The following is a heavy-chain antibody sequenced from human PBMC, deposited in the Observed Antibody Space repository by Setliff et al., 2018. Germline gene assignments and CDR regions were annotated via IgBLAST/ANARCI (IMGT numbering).Heavy chain of an antibody. CDR2: LYHSGTT. J-gene: IGHJ4*02. D-gene: IGHD3-22*01. CDR1: GFSITSGYY. Sequence: SETLSLTCAVSGFSITSGYYWGWIRQAPGKGLEWIGSLYHSGTTYYNPSLKRRVTISLDTSKNHFSLNLNSVTAADTAVYYCASVVEDYYDSSGYLLPSYYFDCWGQGTLVTVSS. CDR3: ASVVEDYYDSSGYLLPSYYFDC. V-gene: IGHV4-38-2*01.